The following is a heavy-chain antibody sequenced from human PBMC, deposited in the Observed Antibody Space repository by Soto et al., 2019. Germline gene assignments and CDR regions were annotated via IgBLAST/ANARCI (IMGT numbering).Heavy chain of an antibody. Sequence: ASVKVSXKASGYTFTSYYMHWVRQAPGQGLEWMGIINPSGGSTSYAQKFQGRVTMTRDTSTSTVYMELSSLRSEDTAVYYCARTMAQAGWFDPWGQGTLVTVSS. CDR1: GYTFTSYY. D-gene: IGHD3-10*01. CDR3: ARTMAQAGWFDP. CDR2: INPSGGST. J-gene: IGHJ5*02. V-gene: IGHV1-46*01.